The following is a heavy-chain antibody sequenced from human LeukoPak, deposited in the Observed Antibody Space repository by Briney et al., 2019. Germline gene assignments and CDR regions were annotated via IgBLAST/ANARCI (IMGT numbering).Heavy chain of an antibody. J-gene: IGHJ4*02. CDR2: IGAYNGNT. CDR1: GYTFTSYG. CDR3: ARGRGYSGSYLGPKNPFDY. Sequence: APVKVSCRASGYTFTSYGISWVRQAPGQGLEWMGWIGAYNGNTNYAQKLQGRVTMTTDTSTSTAYMELRSLRSDDTAVYYCARGRGYSGSYLGPKNPFDYWGQGTLVTVSS. V-gene: IGHV1-18*01. D-gene: IGHD1-26*01.